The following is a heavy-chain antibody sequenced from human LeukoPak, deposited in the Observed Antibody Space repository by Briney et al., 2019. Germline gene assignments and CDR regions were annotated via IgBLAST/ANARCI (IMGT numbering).Heavy chain of an antibody. CDR1: GGSFSGYY. CDR2: INHSGST. CDR3: ARGLASGYPPIPFDY. J-gene: IGHJ4*02. D-gene: IGHD3-3*01. V-gene: IGHV4-34*01. Sequence: SETLSLTCAVYGGSFSGYYWSWIRQPPGKGLEWIGEINHSGSTNYNPSLKSRVTISVDTSKIQFSLNLSSVTAADTAIYYCARGLASGYPPIPFDYWGQGTQVTVSS.